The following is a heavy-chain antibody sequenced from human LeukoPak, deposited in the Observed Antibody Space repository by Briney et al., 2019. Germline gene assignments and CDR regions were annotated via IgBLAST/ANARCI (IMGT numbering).Heavy chain of an antibody. CDR1: GGSISSSSYY. J-gene: IGHJ3*02. D-gene: IGHD2-21*02. Sequence: SETLSLTCTLPGGSISSSSYYWGWIRQPPGKGLEWLGSIYYSGSTYYNPYLKSRVTISVDTSKNQFSLKLSSVTAADTAVYYCARHGIVVVTPDDAFDIWGQGTMVAVSS. CDR3: ARHGIVVVTPDDAFDI. V-gene: IGHV4-39*01. CDR2: IYYSGST.